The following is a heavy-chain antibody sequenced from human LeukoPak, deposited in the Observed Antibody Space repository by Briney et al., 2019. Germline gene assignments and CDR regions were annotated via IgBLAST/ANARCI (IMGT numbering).Heavy chain of an antibody. V-gene: IGHV4-59*08. CDR3: ARLRSSTRSGNWFDP. J-gene: IGHJ5*02. CDR2: IYYSGST. Sequence: SETLSLTCTVSGGSISSYYWSWIRQPPGKGLEWIGYIYYSGSTNYNPSLKSRVTISVDTSKNQFSLKLSSVTAADTAVYYCARLRSSTRSGNWFDPWGQGTLVTVSS. CDR1: GGSISSYY. D-gene: IGHD2-2*01.